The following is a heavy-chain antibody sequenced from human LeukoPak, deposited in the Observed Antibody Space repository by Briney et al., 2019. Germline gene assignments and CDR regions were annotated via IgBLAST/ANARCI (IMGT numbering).Heavy chain of an antibody. D-gene: IGHD6-13*01. Sequence: SETLSLTCTVSGGSISSYSWSWIRQPPEKGLEWIGYIYNSGSTNHNPSLKSRVTISIDTSKNQFSLKLSSVTAADTAVYYCARNSTTLLGTYNYYYMDVWGKGTTVTVSS. V-gene: IGHV4-59*01. CDR3: ARNSTTLLGTYNYYYMDV. J-gene: IGHJ6*03. CDR1: GGSISSYS. CDR2: IYNSGST.